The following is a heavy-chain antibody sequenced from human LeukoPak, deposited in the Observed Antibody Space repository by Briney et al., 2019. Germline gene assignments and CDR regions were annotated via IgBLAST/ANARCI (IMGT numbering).Heavy chain of an antibody. Sequence: SETLSLTCTVSGGSISSGSYYWSWIRQPAGKGLEWIGRIYTSGSTNYNPSLKSRVTISVDTSKSQFSLKLSSVTAADTAVYYCAVTYYYDSSGYDFDYWGQGTLVTVSS. CDR1: GGSISSGSYY. V-gene: IGHV4-61*02. CDR3: AVTYYYDSSGYDFDY. J-gene: IGHJ4*02. CDR2: IYTSGST. D-gene: IGHD3-22*01.